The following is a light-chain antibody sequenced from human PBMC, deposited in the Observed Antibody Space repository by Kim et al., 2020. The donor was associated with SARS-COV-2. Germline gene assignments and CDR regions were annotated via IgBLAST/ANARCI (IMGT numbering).Light chain of an antibody. V-gene: IGKV1-17*03. CDR3: LQHNVYPLT. CDR2: AAS. J-gene: IGKJ4*01. CDR1: QAIGNY. Sequence: DVQMTQSPSAMSASVGDSVTITCRASQAIGNYLVWFQQKPGKGPKRLIYAASTLESGVPSRFSGSGSGTELTLTISSLQPEDSATYFCLQHNVYPLTFGGGTKVEIK.